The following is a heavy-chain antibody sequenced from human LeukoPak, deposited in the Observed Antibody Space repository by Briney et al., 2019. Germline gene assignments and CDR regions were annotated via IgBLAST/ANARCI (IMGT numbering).Heavy chain of an antibody. CDR3: ASAIGHFSGPASYWFDP. Sequence: GESLKISWWGSGFSFPSYWIGWVRQMSGKGLEWMGTIYPGDSDSSNRLSFQGQVTISADKSISTAYLQWSRLKASDTAMYYCASAIGHFSGPASYWFDPWGQGTLVTVSS. CDR1: GFSFPSYW. V-gene: IGHV5-51*01. J-gene: IGHJ5*02. CDR2: IYPGDSDS. D-gene: IGHD6-25*01.